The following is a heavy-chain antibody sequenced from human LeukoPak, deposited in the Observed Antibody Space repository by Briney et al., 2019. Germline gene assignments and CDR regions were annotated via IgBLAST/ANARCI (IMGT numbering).Heavy chain of an antibody. CDR1: GFTFSSYS. V-gene: IGHV3-21*01. Sequence: PGGSLRLSCAASGFTFSSYSMNWVRQAPGKGLEWVSCISRTSRYIYYADSVKGRFTISRDNAKNSLYLQMNSLRAEDTAVYYCAFGGSYSDFDYWGQGTLVPVSS. D-gene: IGHD1-26*01. CDR3: AFGGSYSDFDY. J-gene: IGHJ4*02. CDR2: ISRTSRYI.